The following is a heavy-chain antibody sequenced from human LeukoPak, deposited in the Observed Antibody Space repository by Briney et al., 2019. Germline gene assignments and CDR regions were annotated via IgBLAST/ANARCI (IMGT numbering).Heavy chain of an antibody. J-gene: IGHJ4*02. V-gene: IGHV3-7*01. CDR3: ARDLRTGYTYGYPLDS. CDR1: GFTFSSYC. CDR2: INQDGSLR. Sequence: PGGYLRLSCAASGFTFSSYCMTWVRQAPGKGLDWVANINQDGSLRYYVDSVKGRFTISRDNSKNSLYLQMNSLRAEDTAFYYCARDLRTGYTYGYPLDSWGQGTLVTVSS. D-gene: IGHD5-18*01.